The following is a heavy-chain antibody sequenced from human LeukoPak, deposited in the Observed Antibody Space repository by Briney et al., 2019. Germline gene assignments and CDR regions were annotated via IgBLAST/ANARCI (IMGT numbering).Heavy chain of an antibody. D-gene: IGHD2-15*01. Sequence: ASVKVSCKASGYTFTGYYMHWVRQAPGQGLEWMGWINPNSGGTNYAQKFQGRVTMTRDTSISTVYMELSSRRSEDTAVYYCARALYCSGGSCDNRAFDIWGQGTMVTVSS. CDR1: GYTFTGYY. CDR2: INPNSGGT. J-gene: IGHJ3*02. V-gene: IGHV1-2*02. CDR3: ARALYCSGGSCDNRAFDI.